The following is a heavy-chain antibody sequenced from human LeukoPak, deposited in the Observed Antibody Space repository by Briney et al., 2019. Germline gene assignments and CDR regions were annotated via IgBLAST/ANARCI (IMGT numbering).Heavy chain of an antibody. CDR1: RFTFSSYA. J-gene: IGHJ4*02. D-gene: IGHD5-12*01. Sequence: QAGGSLRLSCAASRFTFSSYAMSWVREAPGKGLEWVSGISGSTYYAESVKARFTITRDTSKNTLFMQMNSLRAEDTAVYFCAKAGYGGYLGGYFDYWGQGTLVTVSS. CDR2: ISGST. CDR3: AKAGYGGYLGGYFDY. V-gene: IGHV3-23*01.